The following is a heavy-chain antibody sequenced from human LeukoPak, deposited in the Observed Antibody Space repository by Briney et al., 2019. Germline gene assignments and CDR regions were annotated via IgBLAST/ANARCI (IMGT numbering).Heavy chain of an antibody. V-gene: IGHV1-69*05. CDR1: GGTFSSYA. D-gene: IGHD3-9*01. Sequence: SVKVSFKSSGGTFSSYAISWVRQAPGQGLEWMGGIIPIFGTANYAQKFQGRVTITTDESTSTASMELSSLRSEDTAVYYCARDGYYDILTGYYPNWFDPWGQGTLVTVS. CDR3: ARDGYYDILTGYYPNWFDP. CDR2: IIPIFGTA. J-gene: IGHJ5*02.